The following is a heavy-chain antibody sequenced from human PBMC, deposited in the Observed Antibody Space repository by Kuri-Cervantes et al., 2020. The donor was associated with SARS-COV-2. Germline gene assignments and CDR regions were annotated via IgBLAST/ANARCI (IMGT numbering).Heavy chain of an antibody. Sequence: SETLSLTCTVSGGPISSSSDYWGWIRHPPGKGLEWIGSIYYSGSTYYNPSLKSRVTISVDTSKNQFSLKLSSVTAADTAVYYCARGVRQRITIFGVVSRFDPWGQGTLVTVSS. CDR1: GGPISSSSDY. CDR2: IYYSGST. D-gene: IGHD3-3*01. J-gene: IGHJ5*02. CDR3: ARGVRQRITIFGVVSRFDP. V-gene: IGHV4-39*07.